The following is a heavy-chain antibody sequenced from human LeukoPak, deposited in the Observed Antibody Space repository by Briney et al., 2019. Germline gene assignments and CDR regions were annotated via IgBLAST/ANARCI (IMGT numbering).Heavy chain of an antibody. CDR3: ARDPSGWLYYFDY. Sequence: PGGSLRLSCAASGFTFSSYEMNWVRQAPGKGLEWVSYISSTGSTIYYADSVKGRFTISRDNAKNSLYLQMNSLRAEDTAVYYCARDPSGWLYYFDYWGQGTLVTVSS. J-gene: IGHJ4*02. CDR1: GFTFSSYE. V-gene: IGHV3-48*03. D-gene: IGHD3-22*01. CDR2: ISSTGSTI.